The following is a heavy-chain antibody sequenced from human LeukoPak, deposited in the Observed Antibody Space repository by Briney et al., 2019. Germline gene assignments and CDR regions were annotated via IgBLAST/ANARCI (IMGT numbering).Heavy chain of an antibody. CDR1: GFTFSSYW. CDR2: IYSDGNTT. D-gene: IGHD2-2*01. Sequence: GGALRLSCAASGFTFSSYWMHWVRQAPGKGLVWVSRIYSDGNTTNYADSVKGRFTISRDNAKNTLYLQMNSLRAEDTAVYYCARDQGSTSRGIDYWGQGTLVAVSS. CDR3: ARDQGSTSRGIDY. J-gene: IGHJ4*02. V-gene: IGHV3-74*01.